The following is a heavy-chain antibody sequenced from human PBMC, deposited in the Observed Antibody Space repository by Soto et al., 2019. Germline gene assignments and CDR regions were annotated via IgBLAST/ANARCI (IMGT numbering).Heavy chain of an antibody. CDR1: GFTFSSYA. Sequence: GGSLRLSCGASGFTFSSYAMTWVRQAPGMGLEWVSSISVSGGRTYYADSVKGRFTISRDNSKNTLYLQMNSLRAEDTAVYYCAKGVNTTMAPGFDDWGQGTLVTVSS. CDR2: ISVSGGRT. J-gene: IGHJ4*02. CDR3: AKGVNTTMAPGFDD. D-gene: IGHD5-18*01. V-gene: IGHV3-23*01.